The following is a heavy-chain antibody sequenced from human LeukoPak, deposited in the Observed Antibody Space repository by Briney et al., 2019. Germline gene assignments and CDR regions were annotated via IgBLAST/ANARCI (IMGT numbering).Heavy chain of an antibody. CDR3: ARDRITMVRGVIRNWFDP. CDR1: GYTFTTYA. CDR2: INPNSGGT. V-gene: IGHV1-2*02. D-gene: IGHD3-10*01. J-gene: IGHJ5*02. Sequence: ASVKVSCKTSGYTFTTYAISWVRQAPGQGLEWMGWINPNSGGTNYAQKFQGRVTMTRDTSISTAYMELSRLRSDDTAVYYCARDRITMVRGVIRNWFDPWGQGTLVTVSS.